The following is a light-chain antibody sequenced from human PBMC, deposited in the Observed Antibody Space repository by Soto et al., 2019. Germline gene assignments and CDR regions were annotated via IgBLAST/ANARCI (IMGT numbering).Light chain of an antibody. CDR1: SSDVGGYNY. Sequence: QSVLTQPASVSGSPGQSITISCTGSSSDVGGYNYVSWYQQHPGKAPKFMIYEVSKRPSGVPDRFSGSKSGNTASLTVSGLQPEDEADYYCSSYTGSNILLFGGGTKLTVL. J-gene: IGLJ2*01. CDR2: EVS. CDR3: SSYTGSNILL. V-gene: IGLV2-8*01.